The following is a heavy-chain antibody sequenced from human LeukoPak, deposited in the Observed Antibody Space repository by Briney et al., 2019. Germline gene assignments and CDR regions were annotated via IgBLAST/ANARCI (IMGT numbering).Heavy chain of an antibody. CDR2: INPNSGGT. V-gene: IGHV1-2*06. CDR1: GYTFTAYY. CDR3: AREENCSGGSCYSY. Sequence: ASVKVSCKACGYTFTAYYIHWVRQAPGQGLELMGRINPNSGGTNCAQNFQGRVTMTRDTSITTAYMELNKLTSDDTAVYYCAREENCSGGSCYSYWGQGTLVTVSS. J-gene: IGHJ4*02. D-gene: IGHD2-15*01.